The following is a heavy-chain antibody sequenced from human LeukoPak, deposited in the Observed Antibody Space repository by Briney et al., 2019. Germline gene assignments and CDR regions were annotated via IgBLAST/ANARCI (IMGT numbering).Heavy chain of an antibody. D-gene: IGHD4-17*01. CDR1: GGPINNHY. J-gene: IGHJ4*02. Sequence: PSETLSLTCTVSGGPINNHYWSWIRQPTGKGLEWMGYIYYRGSTNYNPSLKSRVTFSVDTSKNQFSLKLNSVTAADTAVYYCARGGDYGDLRYFDYWGQGTLVTVSS. CDR2: IYYRGST. V-gene: IGHV4-59*11. CDR3: ARGGDYGDLRYFDY.